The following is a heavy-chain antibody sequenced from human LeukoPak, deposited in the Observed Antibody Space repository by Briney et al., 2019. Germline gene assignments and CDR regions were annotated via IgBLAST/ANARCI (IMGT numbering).Heavy chain of an antibody. CDR1: GFTVSSNY. V-gene: IGHV3-53*01. J-gene: IGHJ4*02. CDR2: IYSGGST. CDR3: ARVSSGSYWGGFDN. D-gene: IGHD1-26*01. Sequence: GGCLRLSCAASGFTVSSNYMSWVRQAPGKGLEWGSVIYSGGSTYYADAVKGRFTISRDNSKNTLYLQMTSLRAEDTAVYYCARVSSGSYWGGFDNWGQGPLVTVSA.